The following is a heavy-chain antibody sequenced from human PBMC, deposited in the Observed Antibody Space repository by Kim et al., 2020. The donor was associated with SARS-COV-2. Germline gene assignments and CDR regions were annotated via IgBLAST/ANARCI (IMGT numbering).Heavy chain of an antibody. CDR1: RFTFSSSA. CDR2: IFGSGHGT. V-gene: IGHV3-23*01. CDR3: AKNVHLTSVTFLWYFDL. Sequence: GGSLRLSCVASRFTFSSSAMTWVRQAPGKGLEWVSTIFGSGHGTFYPYSVRGRFIVSRDNSKNTLYLQMNNLRADDTTIYYCAKNVHLTSVTFLWYFDLWGRGTSVTVSS. D-gene: IGHD2-2*01. J-gene: IGHJ2*01.